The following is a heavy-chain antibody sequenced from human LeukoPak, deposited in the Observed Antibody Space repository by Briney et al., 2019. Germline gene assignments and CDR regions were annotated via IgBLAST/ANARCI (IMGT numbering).Heavy chain of an antibody. Sequence: GGSLRLSCAASGFTFSSYGMNWVRQAPGKGLEWVSSITSSSSYIYYADSVKGRFTISRDNAKNSLYLQMNSLRAEDTAVYYFARSYSSSRGTFDFWGQGTLVTVSS. CDR3: ARSYSSSRGTFDF. CDR2: ITSSSSYI. CDR1: GFTFSSYG. J-gene: IGHJ4*02. V-gene: IGHV3-21*01. D-gene: IGHD6-6*01.